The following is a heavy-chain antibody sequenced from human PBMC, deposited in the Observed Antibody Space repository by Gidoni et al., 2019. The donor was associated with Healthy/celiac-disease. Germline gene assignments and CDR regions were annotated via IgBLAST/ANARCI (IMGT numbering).Heavy chain of an antibody. V-gene: IGHV3-15*01. J-gene: IGHJ4*02. CDR3: TTDMRYYDSSGLYYFDY. CDR2: IKSKTDGGTT. Sequence: EVQLVESAGGLVKPGGSLRLSCAASGFTFSTAWMSWVRQAPGKGLEWVGRIKSKTDGGTTDYAAPVKGRFTISRDDSKNTLYLQMNSLKTEDTAVYYCTTDMRYYDSSGLYYFDYWGQGTLVTVSS. CDR1: GFTFSTAW. D-gene: IGHD3-22*01.